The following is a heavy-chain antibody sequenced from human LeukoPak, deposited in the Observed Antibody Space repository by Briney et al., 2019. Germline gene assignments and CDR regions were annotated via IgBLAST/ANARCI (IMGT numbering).Heavy chain of an antibody. CDR1: VGSISSGCYS. CDR3: ARSSHDYGEYDP. Sequence: ASETLSLTCAVSVGSISSGCYSWSWIRQPPGKGLEWIGYIYHSGSTYYNPSLKSRVTISVDRSKNQFSLKLSSVTAADTAVYYCARSSHDYGEYDPWGQGTLVTVSS. D-gene: IGHD4-17*01. V-gene: IGHV4-30-2*01. CDR2: IYHSGST. J-gene: IGHJ5*02.